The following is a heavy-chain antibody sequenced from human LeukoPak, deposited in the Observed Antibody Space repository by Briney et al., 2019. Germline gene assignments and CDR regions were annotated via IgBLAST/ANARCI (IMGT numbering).Heavy chain of an antibody. D-gene: IGHD4-17*01. V-gene: IGHV4-39*07. J-gene: IGHJ5*02. Sequence: SETLSLTCTVAGGSITNNNFYWGWIRQPPGKGLEWIGGIYYTGFNASYPSLKSRVTISVDASKNQFSLKLSSVTAADTAVYYCARAPLYGGHADWFDPWGQGTLVTVSS. CDR1: GGSITNNNFY. CDR3: ARAPLYGGHADWFDP. CDR2: IYYTGFN.